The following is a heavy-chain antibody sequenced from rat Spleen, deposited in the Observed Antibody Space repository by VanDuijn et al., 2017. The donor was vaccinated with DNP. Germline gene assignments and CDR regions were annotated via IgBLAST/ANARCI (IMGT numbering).Heavy chain of an antibody. J-gene: IGHJ4*01. CDR3: TTLITFMSG. D-gene: IGHD1-1*01. Sequence: EVQLVESGGGLVQPGRSLKLSCAASGFTFSDYSMAWVRQAPKKGLEWVATIVYDGSSSFYGDSVTGRFTISRDNAKSTLYLQMDSLRSEDTATYYCTTLITFMSGWSQGTSVTVSS. V-gene: IGHV5S10*01. CDR1: GFTFSDYS. CDR2: IVYDGSSS.